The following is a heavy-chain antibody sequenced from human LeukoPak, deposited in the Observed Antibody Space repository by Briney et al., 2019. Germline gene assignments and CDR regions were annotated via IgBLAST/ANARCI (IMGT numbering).Heavy chain of an antibody. V-gene: IGHV3-7*01. CDR1: GFTLSSYW. Sequence: AGGSLRLSCAASGFTLSSYWMSWVRQAPGKGLEWVANIKQDGREIYYVDSVKGRFTISRDNAKNSLYLRMNSLRAEDTAVYYCARDKQVGATYFDYWGQGTLVTVSS. CDR2: IKQDGREI. CDR3: ARDKQVGATYFDY. J-gene: IGHJ4*02. D-gene: IGHD1-26*01.